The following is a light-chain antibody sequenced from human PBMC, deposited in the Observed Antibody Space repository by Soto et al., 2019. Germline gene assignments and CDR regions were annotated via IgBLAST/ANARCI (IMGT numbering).Light chain of an antibody. J-gene: IGKJ3*01. CDR1: QSVRSSY. CDR3: QQYGNSRFT. Sequence: EIVLTQTPGTLSLSPGERDTLSCRASQSVRSSYLAWYQQKPGQAPRLLIYGASSRATGIPDRFSGSGSGTDFTLTISRLEPEDFAVYYCQQYGNSRFTFGPGTKVDIK. V-gene: IGKV3-20*01. CDR2: GAS.